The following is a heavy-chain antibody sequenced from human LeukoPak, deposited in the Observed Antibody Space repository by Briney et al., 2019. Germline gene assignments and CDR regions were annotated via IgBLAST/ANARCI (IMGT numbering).Heavy chain of an antibody. CDR2: ITSNGGGT. J-gene: IGHJ4*02. V-gene: IGHV3-64*01. Sequence: PGGSLRLSCAASGFTFSSHAMHWVRQAPGKGLEYVSAITSNGGGTYYANSVKGRFTISRDNSKNTLYLQMGSLRAEDMAVYYCAKENDFVYWGQGTLVTVSS. D-gene: IGHD3-3*01. CDR3: AKENDFVY. CDR1: GFTFSSHA.